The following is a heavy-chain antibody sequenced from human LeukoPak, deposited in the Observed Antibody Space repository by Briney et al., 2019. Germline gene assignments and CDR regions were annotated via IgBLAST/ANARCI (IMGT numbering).Heavy chain of an antibody. CDR2: ISGSGGST. CDR3: AKKKLDTDAFDI. CDR1: GFTFSSYA. V-gene: IGHV3-23*01. D-gene: IGHD3/OR15-3a*01. J-gene: IGHJ3*02. Sequence: SGGSLRLSCAASGFTFSSYAMTWVRQAPGKGLERVSAISGSGGSTFYADSVKGRFTISRDNSKNTLYLQMNSLRAEDTAVYYCAKKKLDTDAFDIWGQGTMVTVSS.